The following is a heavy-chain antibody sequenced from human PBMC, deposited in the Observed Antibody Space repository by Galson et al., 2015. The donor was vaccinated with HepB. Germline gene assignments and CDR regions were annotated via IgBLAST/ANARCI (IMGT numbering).Heavy chain of an antibody. CDR3: ARTTKRAFDI. D-gene: IGHD1-1*01. V-gene: IGHV4-4*07. CDR1: GGSISSYY. CDR2: IYTSGST. J-gene: IGHJ3*02. Sequence: LSLTCTVSGGSISSYYWSWIRQPAGKGLKWIGRIYTSGSTNYNPSLKSRVTMSVDTSKNQFSLKLSSVTAADTAVYYCARTTKRAFDIWGQGTMVTVSS.